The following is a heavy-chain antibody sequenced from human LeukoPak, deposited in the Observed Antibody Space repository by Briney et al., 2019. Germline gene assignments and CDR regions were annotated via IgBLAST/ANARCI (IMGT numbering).Heavy chain of an antibody. CDR1: GFTFSAYH. V-gene: IGHV3-48*01. Sequence: GGSLRLSCASSGFTFSAYHMNWVRQAPGKGLEWISFISSDSGTLYYADSVKGRFTISRDNSKNTLYLQMNSLRAEDTAVYYCAKHKENYGDSCLDDYWGQGTLVTVSS. CDR3: AKHKENYGDSCLDDY. D-gene: IGHD4-17*01. J-gene: IGHJ4*02. CDR2: ISSDSGTL.